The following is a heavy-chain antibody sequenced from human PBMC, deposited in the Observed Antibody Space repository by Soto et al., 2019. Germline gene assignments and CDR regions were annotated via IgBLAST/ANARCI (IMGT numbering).Heavy chain of an antibody. Sequence: PSETLSLTCTVSGGSFSSYYWSWIRQPPGKGLEWIGYISYSGSTNYNPSLKSRVSISVDMSKNQFSLKLSSVTAADTAVYYCAMRSFGDYDHYFDSWGQGTLVTVSS. CDR2: ISYSGST. CDR1: GGSFSSYY. CDR3: AMRSFGDYDHYFDS. D-gene: IGHD4-17*01. J-gene: IGHJ4*02. V-gene: IGHV4-59*01.